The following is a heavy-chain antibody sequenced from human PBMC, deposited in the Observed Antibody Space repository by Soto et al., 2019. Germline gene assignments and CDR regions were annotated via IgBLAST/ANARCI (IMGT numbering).Heavy chain of an antibody. CDR3: ARKYGGNVDY. CDR2: IYYSGSA. J-gene: IGHJ4*02. CDR1: GGSISSYY. Sequence: QVQLQESGPGLVRPSETLSLTCTVSGGSISSYYWSWIRQPPGKGLEWIGYIYYSGSANYNPSLKRRVTISVDASKNQFSLKLSSATAADTAVYYCARKYGGNVDYWGQGTLVTVSS. D-gene: IGHD2-15*01. V-gene: IGHV4-59*08.